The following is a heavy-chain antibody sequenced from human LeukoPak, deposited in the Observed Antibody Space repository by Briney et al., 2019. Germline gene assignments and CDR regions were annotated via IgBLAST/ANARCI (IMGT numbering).Heavy chain of an antibody. D-gene: IGHD2-15*01. CDR1: GGSISSGGYY. Sequence: PSETLSLTCTVSGGSISSGGYYWSWIRQHPGKGLEWIGYIYYSGSTYYNPSLKSRVTISVDTCKNQFSLKLSSVTAADTAVYYCARAPRAVVAAHLYFDYWGQGTLVTVSS. J-gene: IGHJ4*02. V-gene: IGHV4-31*03. CDR3: ARAPRAVVAAHLYFDY. CDR2: IYYSGST.